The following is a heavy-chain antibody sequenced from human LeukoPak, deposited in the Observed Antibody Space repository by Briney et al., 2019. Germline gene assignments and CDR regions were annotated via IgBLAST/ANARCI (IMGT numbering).Heavy chain of an antibody. V-gene: IGHV4-34*01. J-gene: IGHJ4*02. Sequence: SETLSLTCAVYGGSFSGYYWSWIRQPPGKGLEWIGEINHSGSTNYNPSLKSRVTISVDTSKNQFSLKLSSVTAADTAVYYCAGGEVVAALDYWGQGTLVTVSS. CDR1: GGSFSGYY. CDR3: AGGEVVAALDY. CDR2: INHSGST. D-gene: IGHD2-15*01.